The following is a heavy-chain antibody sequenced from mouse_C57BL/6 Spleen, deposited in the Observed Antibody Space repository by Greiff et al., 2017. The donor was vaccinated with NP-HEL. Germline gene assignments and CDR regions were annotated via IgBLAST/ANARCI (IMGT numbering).Heavy chain of an antibody. CDR3: ARQKTMVTSYAMDY. J-gene: IGHJ4*01. Sequence: EVQRVESGGGLVKPGGSLKLSCAASGFTFSSYTMSWVRQTPEKRLEWVATISGGGGNTYYPDSVKGRFTISRDNAKNTLYLQMSSLRSEDTALYYCARQKTMVTSYAMDYWGQGTSVTVSS. D-gene: IGHD2-2*01. CDR2: ISGGGGNT. V-gene: IGHV5-9*01. CDR1: GFTFSSYT.